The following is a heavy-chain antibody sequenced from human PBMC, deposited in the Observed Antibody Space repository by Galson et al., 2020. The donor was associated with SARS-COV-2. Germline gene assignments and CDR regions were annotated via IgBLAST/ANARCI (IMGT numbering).Heavy chain of an antibody. D-gene: IGHD2-8*01. V-gene: IGHV7-4-1*02. CDR3: AREGIEVYARNYYYYGMDV. Sequence: WVRQAPGQGLEWMGWINTNTGNPTYAQGFTGRFVFSLDTSVSTAYLQISSLKAEDTAVYYCAREGIEVYARNYYYYGMDVWGQGTTVTVSS. J-gene: IGHJ6*02. CDR2: INTNTGNP.